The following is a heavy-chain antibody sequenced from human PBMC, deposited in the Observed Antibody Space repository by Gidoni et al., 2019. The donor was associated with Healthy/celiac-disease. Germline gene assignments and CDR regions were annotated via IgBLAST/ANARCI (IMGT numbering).Heavy chain of an antibody. Sequence: EVQLLESGGGLVQPGGSLRLYCAATGFTFSSYAMSWVRQAPGKVLEWVSAISGSGGSTYYADSVKGRFTISRDNSKNTLYLQMNSLRAEDTAVYYCAKDFYTEDDAFDIWGQGTMITVSS. J-gene: IGHJ3*02. CDR3: AKDFYTEDDAFDI. D-gene: IGHD3-16*01. CDR2: ISGSGGST. V-gene: IGHV3-23*01. CDR1: GFTFSSYA.